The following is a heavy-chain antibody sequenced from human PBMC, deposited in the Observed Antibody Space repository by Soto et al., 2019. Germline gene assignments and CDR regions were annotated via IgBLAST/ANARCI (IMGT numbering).Heavy chain of an antibody. D-gene: IGHD6-13*01. CDR3: ARGCSSSWYGFYFFDT. V-gene: IGHV4-59*12. Sequence: SETLSLTCTVSGGSMSSYFWSWIRQPPGRGLEWIGYISDSGSTNYKTSLKSRVTISVDTSKNQFSLKVTSVTAADTAVYYCARGCSSSWYGFYFFDTWGPGTLVTVS. CDR1: GGSMSSYF. CDR2: ISDSGST. J-gene: IGHJ4*02.